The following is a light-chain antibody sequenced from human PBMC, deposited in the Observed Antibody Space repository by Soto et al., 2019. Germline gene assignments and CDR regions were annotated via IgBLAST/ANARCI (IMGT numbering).Light chain of an antibody. CDR3: QQYNNWPWT. J-gene: IGKJ1*01. V-gene: IGKV3D-15*01. Sequence: IVLTQSPGTLSLSPGERTTLSCRASQSISRYLAWYRQKPGQGPRLLIYGAASRATGTPDRFSGSGSGTDFTLTISSLQSEDFAVYYCQQYNNWPWTFGQGTKVDIK. CDR1: QSISRY. CDR2: GAA.